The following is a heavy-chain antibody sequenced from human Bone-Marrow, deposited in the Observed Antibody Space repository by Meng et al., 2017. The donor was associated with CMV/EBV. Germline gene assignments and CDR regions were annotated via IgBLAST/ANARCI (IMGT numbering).Heavy chain of an antibody. CDR1: GFTFDDYG. CDR3: AREYYDSSGYHPLDY. Sequence: GGSLRLSCAASGFTFDDYGMSWVRQAPGKGLEWVSGINWNGGSTGYADSVKGRFTISRDNAKNSLYLQMNSLRAEDTAVYYCAREYYDSSGYHPLDYWGQGTLVTVSS. CDR2: INWNGGST. D-gene: IGHD3-22*01. V-gene: IGHV3-20*04. J-gene: IGHJ4*02.